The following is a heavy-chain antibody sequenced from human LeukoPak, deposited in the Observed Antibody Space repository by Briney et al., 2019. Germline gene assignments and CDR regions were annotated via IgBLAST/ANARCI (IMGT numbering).Heavy chain of an antibody. J-gene: IGHJ3*02. CDR2: ISADNGNT. CDR1: GYTFTSFG. CDR3: ARDHMVRGVIVAFDI. D-gene: IGHD3-10*01. Sequence: ASVKVSCKASGYTFTSFGISWVRQAPGQGLEWMGWISADNGNTNYAQKFQGRDTMTTGTSTSTAYMELRSLRSDDTGVYYCARDHMVRGVIVAFDIWGQGTMVTVSS. V-gene: IGHV1-18*01.